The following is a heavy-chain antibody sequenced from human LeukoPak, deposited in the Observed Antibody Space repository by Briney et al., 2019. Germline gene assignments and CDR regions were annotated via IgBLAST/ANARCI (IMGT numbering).Heavy chain of an antibody. CDR1: GFIFTGYY. J-gene: IGHJ3*01. CDR2: INTNSGGT. Sequence: ASVKVSCKASGFIFTGYYMHWVRQAPGQGLEWMGCINTNSGGTNYAQKFQGRVTMTRDPSISTAYMDLSRLRSDDTAVYYCARDHPYSSGWYGRVEALDLWGQGTTVTVSS. D-gene: IGHD6-19*01. V-gene: IGHV1-2*02. CDR3: ARDHPYSSGWYGRVEALDL.